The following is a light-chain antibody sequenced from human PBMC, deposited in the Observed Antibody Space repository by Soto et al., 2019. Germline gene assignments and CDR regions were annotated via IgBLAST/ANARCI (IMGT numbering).Light chain of an antibody. CDR3: QQYNKYLIT. J-gene: IGKJ5*01. V-gene: IGKV3D-15*01. Sequence: IVLTQSPATLALSAWKRATLSCVASQSISSYLIWYQQKPGQAPRLLIYDASNRAAGIPARFSGSGSGTEFTLTISSLQPEDSAVYYCQQYNKYLITFGQGTRLEIK. CDR1: QSISSY. CDR2: DAS.